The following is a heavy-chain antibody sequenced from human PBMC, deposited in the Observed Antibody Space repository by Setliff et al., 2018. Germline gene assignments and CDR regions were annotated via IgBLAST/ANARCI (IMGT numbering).Heavy chain of an antibody. D-gene: IGHD3-3*01. Sequence: SETLSLTCTVSGDSISSRTHYWSWIRQPAGKGLEWIGQVYTSWSTNYNPSLKSRVTISLDTSKNQFSLNLGSLTAADTAVYYCARVSGFQYMDVWGKGTTVTVSS. J-gene: IGHJ6*03. V-gene: IGHV4-61*09. CDR2: VYTSWST. CDR3: ARVSGFQYMDV. CDR1: GDSISSRTHY.